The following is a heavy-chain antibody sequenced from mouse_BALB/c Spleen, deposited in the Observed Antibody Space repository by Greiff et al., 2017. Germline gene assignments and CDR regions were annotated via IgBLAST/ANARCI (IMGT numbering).Heavy chain of an antibody. J-gene: IGHJ1*01. CDR3: ARANWDWYFDV. CDR2: INPYNDGT. CDR1: GYTFTSYV. Sequence: VQLKQSGPELVKPGASVKMSCKASGYTFTSYVMHWVKQKPGQGLEWIGYINPYNDGTKYNEKFKGKATLTSDKSSSTAYMELSSLTSEDSAVYYCARANWDWYFDVWGAGTTVTVSS. V-gene: IGHV1-14*01. D-gene: IGHD4-1*01.